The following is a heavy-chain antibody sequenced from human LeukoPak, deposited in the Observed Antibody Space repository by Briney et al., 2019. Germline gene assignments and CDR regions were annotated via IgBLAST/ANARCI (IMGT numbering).Heavy chain of an antibody. J-gene: IGHJ6*02. D-gene: IGHD2-15*01. CDR2: INPNSSGT. CDR1: GYTFTGYY. Sequence: ASVKVSCTASGYTFTGYYMHWVRQAPGQGLEWMGWINPNSSGTNYAQKFQGRVTMTRDTSISTAYMELSRLRSDDTAVYYCARVPRCGSGGSCPFQTYYYYGMDVWGQGTTVTVSS. CDR3: ARVPRCGSGGSCPFQTYYYYGMDV. V-gene: IGHV1-2*02.